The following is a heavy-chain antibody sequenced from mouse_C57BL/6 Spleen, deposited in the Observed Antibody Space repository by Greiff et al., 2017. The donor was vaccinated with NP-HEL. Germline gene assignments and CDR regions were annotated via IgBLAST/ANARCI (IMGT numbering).Heavy chain of an antibody. CDR2: IDPSDSYT. V-gene: IGHV1-69*01. J-gene: IGHJ4*01. CDR3: ARLYGSSFYYAMDY. CDR1: GYTFTSYW. D-gene: IGHD1-1*01. Sequence: VQLQQPGAELVMPGASVKLSCKASGYTFTSYWMHWVKQRPGQGLEWIGEIDPSDSYTNYNQKFKGKSTLTVDKSSSTAYMQLSSLTSEDSAVYYCARLYGSSFYYAMDYWGQGTSVTVSS.